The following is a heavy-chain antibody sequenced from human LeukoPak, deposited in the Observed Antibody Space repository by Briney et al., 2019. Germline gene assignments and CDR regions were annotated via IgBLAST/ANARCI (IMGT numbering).Heavy chain of an antibody. CDR1: GFTVSSNY. J-gene: IGHJ4*02. CDR3: ARDHRYCSSTSCYVYFDY. D-gene: IGHD2-2*01. Sequence: GGSLRLSGAASGFTVSSNYMSWVRQAPGKGLEWVSVIYSGGSTYYADSVKGRFTISRDNSKNTLYLQMNSLRAEDTAVYYCARDHRYCSSTSCYVYFDYWGQGTLVTVSS. V-gene: IGHV3-66*02. CDR2: IYSGGST.